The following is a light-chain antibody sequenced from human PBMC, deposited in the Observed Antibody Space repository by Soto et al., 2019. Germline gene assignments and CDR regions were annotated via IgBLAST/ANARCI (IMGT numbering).Light chain of an antibody. Sequence: QSALTQPASVSGSPGQSITISCTGTSSDVGSYNLVSWYQQHPGKAPKLMIYEGSKRPSGVSNRFSGSKSGNTASLTISGLQAEDVADYYCCSYAGSIPYVFGTGTKPTVL. V-gene: IGLV2-23*01. CDR3: CSYAGSIPYV. CDR2: EGS. J-gene: IGLJ1*01. CDR1: SSDVGSYNL.